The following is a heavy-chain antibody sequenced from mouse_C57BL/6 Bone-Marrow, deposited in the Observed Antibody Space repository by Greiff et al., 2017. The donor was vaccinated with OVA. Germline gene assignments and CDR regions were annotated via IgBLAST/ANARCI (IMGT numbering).Heavy chain of an antibody. V-gene: IGHV1-58*01. CDR1: GYTFTSYG. J-gene: IGHJ2*01. Sequence: VQLQQSGAELVRPGSSVKMSCKTSGYTFTSYGINWVKQRPGQGLEWIGYIYLGNGYTEYNEKFKGKATLTSDTSSSTAYMKLSSLTSEDSAIYFCANAAKNWGQGTTLTVSS. CDR3: ANAAKN. CDR2: IYLGNGYT.